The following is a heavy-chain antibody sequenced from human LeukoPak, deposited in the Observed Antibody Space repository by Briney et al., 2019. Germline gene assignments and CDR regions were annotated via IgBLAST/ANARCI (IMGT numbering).Heavy chain of an antibody. CDR1: GYTFTSYA. CDR3: ARGSFYDYVWGSYHWFDP. Sequence: GASVKVSCKASGYTFTSYAMHWVRQAPGQRLEWMGWINAGNGNTKYSQKFQGRVTITRDTSASTAYMELSSLRSEDTAVYYCARGSFYDYVWGSYHWFDPWGQGTLVTVSS. J-gene: IGHJ5*02. V-gene: IGHV1-3*01. D-gene: IGHD3-16*02. CDR2: INAGNGNT.